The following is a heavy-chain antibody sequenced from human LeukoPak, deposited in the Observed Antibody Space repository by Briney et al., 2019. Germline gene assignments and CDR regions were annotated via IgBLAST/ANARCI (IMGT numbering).Heavy chain of an antibody. CDR2: IWYDGSNK. CDR1: GFTFSSYG. D-gene: IGHD3-3*01. Sequence: GGSLRLSCAASGFTFSSYGMHWVRQAPGKGLEWVAVIWYDGSNKYYADSVKGRFTISRDNSKNTLYLQMNSLRAEDTAVYYCAKGILLERLFGGDYFDYWGQGTLVTVSS. J-gene: IGHJ4*02. V-gene: IGHV3-33*06. CDR3: AKGILLERLFGGDYFDY.